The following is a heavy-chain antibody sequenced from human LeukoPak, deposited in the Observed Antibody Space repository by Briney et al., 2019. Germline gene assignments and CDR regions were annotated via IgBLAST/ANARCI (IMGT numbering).Heavy chain of an antibody. CDR2: IYSGGTT. D-gene: IGHD2-15*01. J-gene: IGHJ4*02. CDR3: AREFLGGSCFDY. V-gene: IGHV3-53*01. CDR1: GFTVSSNY. Sequence: PGGSLRLSCATSGFTVSSNYMSWVRQAPGRGLEWVSVIYSGGTTYYADSVKGRFTISRDNAKNSLYLQMNSLRAEDTAVYYCAREFLGGSCFDYWGQGTLVTVSS.